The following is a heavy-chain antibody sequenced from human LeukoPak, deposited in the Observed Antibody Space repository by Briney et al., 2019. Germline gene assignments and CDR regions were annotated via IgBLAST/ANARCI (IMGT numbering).Heavy chain of an antibody. CDR3: ARVGARGPVFDY. J-gene: IGHJ4*02. V-gene: IGHV4-59*01. Sequence: SETLSLTCTVSGGSISSYYWSWIRQPPGKGLEWIGYIYYSGSTNYNPSLKSRVTTSVDTSKNRFSLKLSSVTAADTAVYYCARVGARGPVFDYWGQGTLVTVSS. CDR2: IYYSGST. D-gene: IGHD1-26*01. CDR1: GGSISSYY.